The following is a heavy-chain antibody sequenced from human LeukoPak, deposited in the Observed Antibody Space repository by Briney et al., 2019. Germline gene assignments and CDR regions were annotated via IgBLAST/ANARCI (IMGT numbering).Heavy chain of an antibody. D-gene: IGHD6-6*01. CDR1: GLTFSSYA. CDR3: AKDLSIAARRVNDY. Sequence: GGSLRLSCAASGLTFSSYAMSWVRQAPGKGLEWVSGISDSGGSTYYADSVKGRFTISRDNPKNTLYLQMNSLRAEDTAVYYCAKDLSIAARRVNDYWGQGTLVTVSS. V-gene: IGHV3-23*01. J-gene: IGHJ4*02. CDR2: ISDSGGST.